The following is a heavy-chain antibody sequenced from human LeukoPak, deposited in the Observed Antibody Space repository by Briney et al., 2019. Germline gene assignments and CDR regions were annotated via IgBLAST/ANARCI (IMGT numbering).Heavy chain of an antibody. D-gene: IGHD1-1*01. V-gene: IGHV3-23*01. Sequence: PGGSLRLSCAASGFTFNNYVMSWVRQAPGKGLEWVSGISGSGGSTYYADSVKGRFTISRDNSKNTLYLQMNSLRAEDTAVYYCAKDRYGGTTVWFDPWGQGTLVTVSS. CDR2: ISGSGGST. J-gene: IGHJ5*02. CDR3: AKDRYGGTTVWFDP. CDR1: GFTFNNYV.